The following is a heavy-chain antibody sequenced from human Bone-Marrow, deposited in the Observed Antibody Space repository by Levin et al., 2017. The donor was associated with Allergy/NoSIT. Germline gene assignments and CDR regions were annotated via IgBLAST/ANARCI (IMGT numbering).Heavy chain of an antibody. V-gene: IGHV2-5*02. J-gene: IGHJ4*02. D-gene: IGHD3-3*01. CDR1: GFSLSNSGMS. Sequence: ASGPTLVKPTQTLTLTCTFSGFSLSNSGMSVGWVRQSPGKALEWLALVYWDDDKRYSPSLKTRVTITKDASRNQAVPSMTNVDPVDTAIDDCVHSGDFWSGGIVWGQGMLVTVSS. CDR3: VHSGDFWSGGIV. CDR2: VYWDDDK.